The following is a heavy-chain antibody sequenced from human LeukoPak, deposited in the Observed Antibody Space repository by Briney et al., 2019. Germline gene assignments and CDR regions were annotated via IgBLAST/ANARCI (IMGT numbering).Heavy chain of an antibody. J-gene: IGHJ4*02. CDR3: AGVSGWNPFHY. V-gene: IGHV3-74*01. Sequence: GGSLRLSCAASGFTFNNYAMSWVRQTPGKGLVWVSRINTDGSSTSYADSVKGRFTISRDNAKNTLYLQMNSLRAEDTAVYYCAGVSGWNPFHYWGQGTLVTVSS. CDR1: GFTFNNYA. CDR2: INTDGSST. D-gene: IGHD1-1*01.